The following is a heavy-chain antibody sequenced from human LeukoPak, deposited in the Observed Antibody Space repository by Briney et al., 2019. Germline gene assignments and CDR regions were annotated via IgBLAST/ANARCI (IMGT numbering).Heavy chain of an antibody. CDR2: IQNSATT. D-gene: IGHD4-11*01. V-gene: IGHV4-61*01. J-gene: IGHJ6*02. CDR3: ATDYSNFYGMDV. Sequence: PSETLSLTCTVSGGSVNSGNYFWSWFRQPPGRGLEWIGYIQNSATTNYNPSLESRVTIFVDSSKDQFSLRVTSVTAADTAVYYCATDYSNFYGMDVWGQGNTVTVSS. CDR1: GGSVNSGNYF.